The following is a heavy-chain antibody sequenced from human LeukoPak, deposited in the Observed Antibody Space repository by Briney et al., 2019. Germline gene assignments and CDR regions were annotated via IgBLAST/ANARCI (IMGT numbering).Heavy chain of an antibody. Sequence: GGSRRLSCAASGFTFSSYSMNWVRQAPGKGLEWVSSISSSSSYIYYADSVKGRFTISRDNAKNSLYLQMNSLRAEDTAVYYCASWGGLVPAAPYNDYWGQGTLVTVSS. CDR2: ISSSSSYI. D-gene: IGHD2-2*01. CDR3: ASWGGLVPAAPYNDY. CDR1: GFTFSSYS. J-gene: IGHJ4*02. V-gene: IGHV3-21*01.